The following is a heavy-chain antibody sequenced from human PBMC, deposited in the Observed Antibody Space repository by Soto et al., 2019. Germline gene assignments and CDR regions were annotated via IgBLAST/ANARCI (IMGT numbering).Heavy chain of an antibody. CDR2: NYYSGIT. D-gene: IGHD6-6*01. J-gene: IGHJ6*02. V-gene: IGHV4-31*03. CDR3: ARGSSIAGLYYGMDG. CDR1: GGSISSGGYY. Sequence: SETLSLTFTVSGGSISSGGYYWTWNRQHPGKGLEWIGYNYYSGITYYKPSLKSRVTISLDTSKNQFYLKLSSVTAADTAVYYCARGSSIAGLYYGMDGWGQGTTVT.